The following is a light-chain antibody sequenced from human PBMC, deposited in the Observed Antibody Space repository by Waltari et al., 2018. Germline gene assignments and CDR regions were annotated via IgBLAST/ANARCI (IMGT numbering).Light chain of an antibody. CDR3: QKYGTLPAT. CDR1: QSVSRW. Sequence: EIVLTQSPGTLSLSPGERATLSCRASQSVSRWLAWYQQKPGQAPRLLIYDASTRATDSADRFSGGGSGTEFSLTISRLEPEDCAVYYCQKYGTLPATFGQGTKVEIK. CDR2: DAS. J-gene: IGKJ1*01. V-gene: IGKV3-20*01.